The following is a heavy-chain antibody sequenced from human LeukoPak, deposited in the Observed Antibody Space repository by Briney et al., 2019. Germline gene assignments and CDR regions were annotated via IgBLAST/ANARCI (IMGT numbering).Heavy chain of an antibody. V-gene: IGHV1-18*01. CDR2: ISAYNGNT. Sequence: VASVKVSCKASGYTFTSYGISWVRQAPGQGLEWMGWISAYNGNTNYAQKLQGRVTMTTDTSTSTAYMELRSLRSDDTAVYYCARDLSHRRGLATMVRGVIGRYYGMDVWGQGTTVTVS. CDR3: ARDLSHRRGLATMVRGVIGRYYGMDV. D-gene: IGHD3-10*01. J-gene: IGHJ6*02. CDR1: GYTFTSYG.